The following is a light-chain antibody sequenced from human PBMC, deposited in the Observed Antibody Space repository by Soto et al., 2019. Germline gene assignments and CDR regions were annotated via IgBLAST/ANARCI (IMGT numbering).Light chain of an antibody. CDR1: QTISNY. J-gene: IGKJ3*01. Sequence: DIQMTQSPSSLSASVGDRVTITCRASQTISNYLNWYQEKPGKAPKLLIYAASNLQSRVPSRFSGSGSGTDFTLTITNLHPEDFATYYCQKTYSTPFTFGPGTIVEVK. V-gene: IGKV1-39*01. CDR2: AAS. CDR3: QKTYSTPFT.